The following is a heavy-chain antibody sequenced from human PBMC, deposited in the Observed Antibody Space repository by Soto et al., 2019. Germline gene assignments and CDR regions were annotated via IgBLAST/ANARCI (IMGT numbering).Heavy chain of an antibody. V-gene: IGHV3-33*01. CDR2: IWYDGSNK. CDR3: ARAPKYSSSSSAFDI. J-gene: IGHJ3*02. Sequence: GGSLRLSCAASGFTFSSYGMHWVRQAPGKGLEWVAVIWYDGSNKYYADSVKGRFTISRDNSKNTLYLQMNSLRAEDTAVYYCARAPKYSSSSSAFDIWGQGTMVTVSS. CDR1: GFTFSSYG. D-gene: IGHD6-6*01.